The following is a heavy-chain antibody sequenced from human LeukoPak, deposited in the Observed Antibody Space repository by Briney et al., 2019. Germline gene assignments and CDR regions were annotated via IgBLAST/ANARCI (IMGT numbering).Heavy chain of an antibody. CDR1: GFTFNTYA. J-gene: IGHJ3*02. CDR3: ARARGTTGTTRIAFDI. D-gene: IGHD1-1*01. V-gene: IGHV3-30-3*01. Sequence: GGSLRLSCAASGFTFNTYAMHWVRQAPGKGLEWVAVISYDGSTKYYADSVKGRFTISRDNSKNTVYVQMDSLRPEDTAVCYCARARGTTGTTRIAFDIWGKGTMVTVSS. CDR2: ISYDGSTK.